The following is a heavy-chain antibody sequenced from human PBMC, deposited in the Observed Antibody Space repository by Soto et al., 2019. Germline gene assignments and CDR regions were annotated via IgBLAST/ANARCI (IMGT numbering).Heavy chain of an antibody. J-gene: IGHJ2*01. CDR1: VGSISSYY. CDR3: ARFNWYFDL. CDR2: IYYSRST. Sequence: QVQLQESGPGLVKPSETLSLTCTVSVGSISSYYWSWIRQPPGKGREWIGYIYYSRSTNYNPSLQSRVTISVDTSKNQFSMKLSSVTAADTAVYYCARFNWYFDLWGRGTLVTVSS. V-gene: IGHV4-59*08.